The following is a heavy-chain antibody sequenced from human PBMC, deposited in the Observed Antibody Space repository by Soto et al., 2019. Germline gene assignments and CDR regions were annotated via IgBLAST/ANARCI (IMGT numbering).Heavy chain of an antibody. Sequence: QVQLVQSGAEVKKPGASVKVSCKASGYTFPSYGISWVRQAPGQGLEWMGWINAYNGNTNYAQKLQGRVTMTTDTSTSTAYVALRSPRSDDTAVYYCARDPVAGTDFDYWGQGALVTVSS. CDR1: GYTFPSYG. J-gene: IGHJ4*02. CDR3: ARDPVAGTDFDY. CDR2: INAYNGNT. D-gene: IGHD6-19*01. V-gene: IGHV1-18*01.